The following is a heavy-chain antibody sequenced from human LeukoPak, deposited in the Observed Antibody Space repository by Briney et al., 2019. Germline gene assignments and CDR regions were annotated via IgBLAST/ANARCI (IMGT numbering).Heavy chain of an antibody. J-gene: IGHJ3*02. CDR2: ISSSDSTI. V-gene: IGHV3-48*03. Sequence: GGSLRLSCAASGFTFSSYEMHWVRQAPGKGLEWVSYISSSDSTIYYADSVKGRFTISRDNAKNSLYLQMNSLKTEDTAVYYCTTDSYDSSGYYQTPGAFDIWGQGTMVTVSS. CDR1: GFTFSSYE. CDR3: TTDSYDSSGYYQTPGAFDI. D-gene: IGHD3-22*01.